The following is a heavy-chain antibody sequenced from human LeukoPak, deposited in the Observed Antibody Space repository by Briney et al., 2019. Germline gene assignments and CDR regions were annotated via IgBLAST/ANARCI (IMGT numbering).Heavy chain of an antibody. J-gene: IGHJ4*02. V-gene: IGHV3-23*01. CDR3: AKGEDDFWSGYYIDY. CDR2: ISGSGGST. D-gene: IGHD3-3*01. CDR1: GFTFNYYA. Sequence: PGGSLRLSCAASGFTFNYYAMNWVRQAPGKGLEWVSAISGSGGSTYYADSVKGRFTISRDNSKNTLYLQMNSLRAEDTAVYYCAKGEDDFWSGYYIDYWGQGTLVTVSS.